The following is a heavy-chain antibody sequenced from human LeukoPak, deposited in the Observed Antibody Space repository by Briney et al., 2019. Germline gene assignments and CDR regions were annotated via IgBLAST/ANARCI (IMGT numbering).Heavy chain of an antibody. J-gene: IGHJ6*02. V-gene: IGHV4-30-2*01. CDR3: ARGAQYYDFWSGYYPLYYYYGMDV. CDR2: IYHSGST. CDR1: GGSISSGGYS. Sequence: RSETLSLTCAVSGGSISSGGYSWSWIRQPPGKGLEWIGYIYHSGSTYYNPSLKSRVTISVDRSKNQFSLKLSSVTAADTAVYYCARGAQYYDFWSGYYPLYYYYGMDVWGQGTTVTVSS. D-gene: IGHD3-3*01.